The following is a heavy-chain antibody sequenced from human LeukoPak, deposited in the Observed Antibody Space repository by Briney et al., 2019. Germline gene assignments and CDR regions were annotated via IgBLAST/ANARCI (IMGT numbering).Heavy chain of an antibody. J-gene: IGHJ4*02. D-gene: IGHD3-10*01. CDR1: GFTFSIHG. Sequence: GGSLRLSCAASGFTFSIHGMNWVRQAPGKGLEWVSYIINSGGTVYYTDSVQGRFTISRDNSKNTLYLQMNSLRAEDTAVYYCAKDRGFGEYFPFFYWGQGTLVTVSS. CDR2: IINSGGTV. V-gene: IGHV3-48*01. CDR3: AKDRGFGEYFPFFY.